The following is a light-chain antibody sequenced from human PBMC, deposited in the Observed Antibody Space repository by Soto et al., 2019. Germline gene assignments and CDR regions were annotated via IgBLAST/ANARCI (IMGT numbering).Light chain of an antibody. Sequence: EIVLTQSPATLSLSPGERATLSCGASQSVSSGYLAWYQQKPGLAPRLLIYDASRRASGVPARFSGSGSGTDFTLTISSLEPEDFALYYCQQRTTWPPITFGQGTRLE. CDR1: QSVSSGY. V-gene: IGKV3D-20*02. J-gene: IGKJ5*01. CDR3: QQRTTWPPIT. CDR2: DAS.